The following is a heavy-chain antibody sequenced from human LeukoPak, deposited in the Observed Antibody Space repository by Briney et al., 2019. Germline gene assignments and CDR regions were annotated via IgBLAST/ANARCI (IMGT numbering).Heavy chain of an antibody. D-gene: IGHD3-22*01. CDR3: ATYYESSGYRLDY. V-gene: IGHV4-4*02. Sequence: SGTLSLTCAVSGGSISSSNWWTWVRQPPGKGLEWIGEIYRSGSTNYNPSLKSRVTMSVDKSKNQFSLELSSVTAADTAVYYCATYYESSGYRLDYWGQGTLVTVSS. J-gene: IGHJ4*02. CDR1: GGSISSSNW. CDR2: IYRSGST.